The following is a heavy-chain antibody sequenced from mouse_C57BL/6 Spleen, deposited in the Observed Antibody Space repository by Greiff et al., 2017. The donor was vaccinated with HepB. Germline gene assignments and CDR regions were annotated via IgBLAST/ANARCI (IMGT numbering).Heavy chain of an antibody. J-gene: IGHJ3*01. Sequence: EVKLQESGPELVKPGASVKISCKASGYSFTGYYMNWVKQSPEKSLEWIGEINPSTGGTTYNQKFKAKATLTVDKSSSTAYMQLKSLTSEDSAVYYCAVYYGSSKGFAYWGQGTLVTVSA. CDR2: INPSTGGT. V-gene: IGHV1-42*01. CDR3: AVYYGSSKGFAY. CDR1: GYSFTGYY. D-gene: IGHD1-1*01.